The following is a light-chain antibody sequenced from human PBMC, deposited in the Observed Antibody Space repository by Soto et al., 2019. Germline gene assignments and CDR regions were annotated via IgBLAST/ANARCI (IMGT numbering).Light chain of an antibody. V-gene: IGKV1-5*01. CDR2: DAS. CDR1: QSVSRR. Sequence: DIQMTQSPSTLSASVGDRITITCRASQSVSRRLAWYQQKPGKAPKLLIYDASSLDSGVPSRFSGRGSGTEFTLTISSLQPDDCATYYCHTYNTYSPHTFGQGTKVDSK. CDR3: HTYNTYSPHT. J-gene: IGKJ2*01.